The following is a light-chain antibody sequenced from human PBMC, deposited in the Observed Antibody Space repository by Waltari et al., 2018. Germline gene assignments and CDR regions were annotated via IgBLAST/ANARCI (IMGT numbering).Light chain of an antibody. CDR2: SAN. V-gene: IGLV7-43*01. Sequence: QTVVTQEPSLTVSPGGTVTLTCASSTGAVTSGSFPTWFQQRPGQPPKSLIYSANNKHSWTPGRFSGSLIGGKAALTLSGVQPEDEAEYYCLLFYGGAYVFGTGTKLTVL. CDR1: TGAVTSGSF. CDR3: LLFYGGAYV. J-gene: IGLJ1*01.